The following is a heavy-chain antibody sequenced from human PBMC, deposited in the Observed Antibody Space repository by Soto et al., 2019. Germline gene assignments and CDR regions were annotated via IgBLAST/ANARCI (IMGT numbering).Heavy chain of an antibody. J-gene: IGHJ4*02. Sequence: GGSLRLSCAASGFTFSDYYMTWIRQAPGKGLEWVSHITGSGNSIYYADSVKGRFTISRDNAKNSLYLQMNSLRAEDTAVYYCARRGGHFDYWGQGTLVTVSS. CDR3: ARRGGHFDY. CDR1: GFTFSDYY. D-gene: IGHD3-16*01. CDR2: ITGSGNSI. V-gene: IGHV3-11*01.